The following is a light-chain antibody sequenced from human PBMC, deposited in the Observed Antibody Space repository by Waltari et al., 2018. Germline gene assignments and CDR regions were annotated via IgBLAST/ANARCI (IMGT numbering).Light chain of an antibody. Sequence: QSALTQPASVSGSPGQSIPISCTGTSSDVGGYNYVSWYQQPPGKAPKLMIYDVSNRPSGVSNRFSGSKSGNTASLTISGLQAEDEADYYCSSYTSSSTPVVFGGGTKLTVL. CDR3: SSYTSSSTPVV. J-gene: IGLJ2*01. V-gene: IGLV2-14*03. CDR2: DVS. CDR1: SSDVGGYNY.